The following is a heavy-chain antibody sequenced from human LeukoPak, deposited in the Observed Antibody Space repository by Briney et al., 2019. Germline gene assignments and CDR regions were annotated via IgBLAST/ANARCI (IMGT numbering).Heavy chain of an antibody. CDR3: ARDRDRDDSPDGFDY. CDR2: IYYSGST. J-gene: IGHJ4*02. Sequence: SETLSLTCTVSVDSISTYYWSWSRQPPGKGLEWIGYIYYSGSTNYNPSLKSRVTISVDTSQAQFSLKLSSVPAAGPTVYYCARDRDRDDSPDGFDYWGQGTLVTVSS. V-gene: IGHV4-59*01. CDR1: VDSISTYY. D-gene: IGHD5-24*01.